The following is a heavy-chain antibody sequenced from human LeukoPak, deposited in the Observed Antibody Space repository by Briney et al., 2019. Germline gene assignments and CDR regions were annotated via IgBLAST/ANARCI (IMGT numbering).Heavy chain of an antibody. CDR1: GGSISSLNL. CDR2: MYLDGRT. CDR3: AGLEGRYSTDWFYFFDY. V-gene: IGHV4-4*02. D-gene: IGHD6-19*01. J-gene: IGHJ4*02. Sequence: SGTLSLTCAVSGGSISSLNLWSWLRQPPEKGLEWVGEMYLDGRTNFHPSVRGRVTIFIDKPKNQLSLQLTSVTAADTAVYYCAGLEGRYSTDWFYFFDYWGQGALVTVSS.